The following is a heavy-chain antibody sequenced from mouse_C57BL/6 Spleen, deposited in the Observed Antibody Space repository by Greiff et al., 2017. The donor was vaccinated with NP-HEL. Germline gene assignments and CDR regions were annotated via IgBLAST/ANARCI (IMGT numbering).Heavy chain of an antibody. CDR1: GFTFSSYA. J-gene: IGHJ3*01. D-gene: IGHD2-4*01. CDR2: ISDGGSYT. CDR3: ARAYDYDSFAY. Sequence: EVQGVESGGGLVKPGGSLKLSCAASGFTFSSYAMSWVRQTPEKRLEWVATISDGGSYTYYPDNVKGRFTISRDNAKNHLYLQMSHLKSEDTAMYYCARAYDYDSFAYWGQGTLVTVSA. V-gene: IGHV5-4*01.